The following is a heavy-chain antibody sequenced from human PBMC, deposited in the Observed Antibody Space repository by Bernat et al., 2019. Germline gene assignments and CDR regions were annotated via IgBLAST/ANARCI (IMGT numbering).Heavy chain of an antibody. D-gene: IGHD6-13*01. CDR1: GFSFNSYA. CDR2: ISSDGNTK. Sequence: QVQLVESGGGVVQPGRSLSLSCAASGFSFNSYAMQWVRQAPGKGLEWVAVISSDGNTKFYVESVKGRFTISRDNSKNTVYLQMNSLRPEDTALYYCAKDAAGAGTFDYWGQGTLVTVSS. J-gene: IGHJ4*02. CDR3: AKDAAGAGTFDY. V-gene: IGHV3-30*18.